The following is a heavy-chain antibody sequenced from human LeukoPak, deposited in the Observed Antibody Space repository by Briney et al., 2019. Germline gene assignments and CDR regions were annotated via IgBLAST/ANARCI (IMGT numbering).Heavy chain of an antibody. D-gene: IGHD3-10*01. J-gene: IGHJ5*02. CDR3: ARHVGELLWFGELSLRKLDP. CDR1: GGSISSYY. V-gene: IGHV4-59*01. Sequence: PSETLSLTCTVSGGSISSYYWSWIRQPPGKGLEWIGYIYYSGSTNYNPSLKSRVTISVDTSKNQFSLKLSSVTAADTAVYYCARHVGELLWFGELSLRKLDPWGQGTLVTVSS. CDR2: IYYSGST.